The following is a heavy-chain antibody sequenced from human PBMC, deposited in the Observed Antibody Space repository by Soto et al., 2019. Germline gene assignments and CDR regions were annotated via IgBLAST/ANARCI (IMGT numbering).Heavy chain of an antibody. CDR2: INPSGGNT. D-gene: IGHD5-12*01. CDR3: ARVATIGVEFDWFDP. V-gene: IGHV1-46*03. Sequence: ASVKVSCKASGYTFTSYGISWVRQAPGQGLEWMGIINPSGGNTSYAQKFQGRVTMTRDTSTSTVYMELSSLRSEDTAVYYCARVATIGVEFDWFDPWGQGTLVTVSS. J-gene: IGHJ5*02. CDR1: GYTFTSYG.